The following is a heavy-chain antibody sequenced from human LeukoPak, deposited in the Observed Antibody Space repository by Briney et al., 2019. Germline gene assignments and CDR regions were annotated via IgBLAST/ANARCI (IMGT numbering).Heavy chain of an antibody. J-gene: IGHJ4*02. CDR1: GGTFSSYA. CDR2: INPNSGGT. V-gene: IGHV1-2*06. CDR3: ARVGPDFTSDY. Sequence: ASVKVSCKASGGTFSSYAISWVRQAPGQGLEWMGRINPNSGGTNYAQKFQGRVTMTRDTSISTAYMELSRLRSDDTAVYYCARVGPDFTSDYWGQGTLVTVSS.